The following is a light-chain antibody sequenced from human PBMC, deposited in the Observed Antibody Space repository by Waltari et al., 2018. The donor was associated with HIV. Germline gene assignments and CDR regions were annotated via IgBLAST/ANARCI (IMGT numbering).Light chain of an antibody. CDR1: SGHSSYA. V-gene: IGLV4-69*01. J-gene: IGLJ2*01. CDR2: LNSDGSH. CDR3: LTWCTGIQV. Sequence: QLVLTQSPAASASLGAAVKLTCTLSSGHSSYASAWHQQQPEKGPRYLMKLNSDGSHSKGDGTPARFSGSSSGAERYLTISSLQSEDEADYYCLTWCTGIQVFGGGTKLTVL.